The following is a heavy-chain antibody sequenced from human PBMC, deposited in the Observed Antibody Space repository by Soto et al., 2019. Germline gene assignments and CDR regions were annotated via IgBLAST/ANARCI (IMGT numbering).Heavy chain of an antibody. D-gene: IGHD5-18*01. CDR3: VICSYPRTNIHF. J-gene: IGHJ4*02. Sequence: PGESLKIPCKGSGYSFTSYWISWVRQMPGKGLEGMGRLDSSDSYTNYSPSFQGHVTISADKSISTAYLEGCSLKGADNAMYYCVICSYPRTNIHFWGQATLVSVS. CDR2: LDSSDSYT. V-gene: IGHV5-10-1*01. CDR1: GYSFTSYW.